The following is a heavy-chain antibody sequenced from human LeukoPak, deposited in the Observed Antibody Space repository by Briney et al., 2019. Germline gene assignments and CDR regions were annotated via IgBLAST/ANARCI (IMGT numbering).Heavy chain of an antibody. CDR3: ARAGGFGRSFDI. D-gene: IGHD3-16*01. J-gene: IGHJ3*02. CDR1: GYTFTGYY. V-gene: IGHV1-2*02. CDR2: INPNSGGT. Sequence: ASVKVSCKASGYTFTGYYMHWVRQAPGQGLEWMGWINPNSGGTNYAQKFQGRVPMTRDTSISTAYMELSRLRSDDTAVYYCARAGGFGRSFDIWGQGTMVTVSS.